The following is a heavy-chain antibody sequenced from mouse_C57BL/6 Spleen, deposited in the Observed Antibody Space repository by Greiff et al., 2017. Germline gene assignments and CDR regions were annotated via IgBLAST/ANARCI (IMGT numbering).Heavy chain of an antibody. V-gene: IGHV1-52*01. CDR3: ASYDYDGFAY. J-gene: IGHJ3*01. D-gene: IGHD2-4*01. CDR1: GYTFTSYW. CDR2: IDPSDSET. Sequence: QVQLQQPGAELVRPGSSVKLSCKASGYTFTSYWMHWVQQRPIQGLEWIGNIDPSDSETHYNQKFKDKATLTVDKSSSTAYMQLSSLTSEDSAVYYCASYDYDGFAYWGQGTLVTVSA.